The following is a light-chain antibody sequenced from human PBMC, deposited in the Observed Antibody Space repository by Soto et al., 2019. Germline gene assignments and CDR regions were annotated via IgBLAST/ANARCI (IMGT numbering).Light chain of an antibody. CDR2: AAS. J-gene: IGKJ3*01. V-gene: IGKV1-12*01. CDR1: QGISSW. CDR3: QQANSFPRT. Sequence: DIQMTQSPSSVYASVGDRVTITCRATQGISSWLAWYQQKPGKAPKLLIYAASSLQSGDPSRFSGSGSGTDFTLTINNLQTEDIATYYCQQANSFPRTFGPGTKVDIK.